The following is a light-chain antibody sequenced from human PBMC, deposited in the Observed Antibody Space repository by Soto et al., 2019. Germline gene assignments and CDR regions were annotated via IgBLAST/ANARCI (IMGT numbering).Light chain of an antibody. CDR3: SSYAGSNNFGV. V-gene: IGLV2-8*01. J-gene: IGLJ2*01. CDR1: SSDAGGYNF. Sequence: QPVLTQPPSASGSPGQSVTISCTGTSSDAGGYNFVSWYQQHPGKAPKLIIYEVSKRPSGVPDRFSGSKSGNTASLTVSGLQAEDEANYYCSSYAGSNNFGVFGGGTKLTVL. CDR2: EVS.